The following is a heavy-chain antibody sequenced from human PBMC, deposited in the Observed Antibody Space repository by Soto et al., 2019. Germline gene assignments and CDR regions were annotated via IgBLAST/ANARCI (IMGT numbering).Heavy chain of an antibody. CDR2: ISGSGGTT. CDR3: AKDRSSTSCYAFDY. CDR1: GFTFRNYA. Sequence: GGSLRLSCAASGFTFRNYAMSWARQAPGKGLEWVSAISGSGGTTHYADSVKGRFTISRDISKNTLYLQMNSLRVEDTAVYYCAKDRSSTSCYAFDYWGKGSLVPVSS. V-gene: IGHV3-23*01. D-gene: IGHD2-2*01. J-gene: IGHJ4*02.